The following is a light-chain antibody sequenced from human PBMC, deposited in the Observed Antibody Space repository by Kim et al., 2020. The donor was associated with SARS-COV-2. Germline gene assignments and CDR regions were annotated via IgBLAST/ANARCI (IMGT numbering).Light chain of an antibody. Sequence: DIQMTQSPSTLSASVGDRVTITCRASQSISSWLAWYQQKPGKAPNLLIYKASSLESGVPSRFSGSGSGTEFTLTISSLQPDDFATYYCQQYNSSSRTLGQGTKVDIK. J-gene: IGKJ1*01. CDR3: QQYNSSSRT. V-gene: IGKV1-5*03. CDR1: QSISSW. CDR2: KAS.